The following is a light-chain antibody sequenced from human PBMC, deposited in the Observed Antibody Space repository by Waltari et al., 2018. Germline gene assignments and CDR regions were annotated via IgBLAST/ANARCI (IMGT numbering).Light chain of an antibody. CDR2: DVS. CDR1: SSDFAVFNY. J-gene: IGLJ3*02. Sequence: QSALTQSASVSGSPGQSITISCTGTSSDFAVFNYVSWYQQHPGKAPQLMIYDVSKRPSGVSNRFSGSKSGNTASLTISELQAGDEADYYCSSYTSTWVFGGGTKLTVL. CDR3: SSYTSTWV. V-gene: IGLV2-14*01.